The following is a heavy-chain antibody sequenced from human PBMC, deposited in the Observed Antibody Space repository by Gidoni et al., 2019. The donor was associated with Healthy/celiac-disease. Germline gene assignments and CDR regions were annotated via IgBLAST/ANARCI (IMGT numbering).Heavy chain of an antibody. V-gene: IGHV4-31*03. CDR3: AKSTPDYDSSGYWYYYYGMDV. CDR1: GGSITIVGYC. CDR2: IYYSGST. Sequence: QVQLQESGPGRVQPSQPLSPSCTFSGGSITIVGYCRTWIRQHPGKGLELIGYIYYSGSTYYNPSLKSRVTISVDTSKNQFSLKLSSVTAADTAVYYCAKSTPDYDSSGYWYYYYGMDVWGQGTTVTVSS. D-gene: IGHD3-22*01. J-gene: IGHJ6*02.